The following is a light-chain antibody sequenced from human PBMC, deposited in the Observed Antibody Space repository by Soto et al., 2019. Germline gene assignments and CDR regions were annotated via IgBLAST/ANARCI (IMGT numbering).Light chain of an antibody. CDR2: AAS. J-gene: IGKJ2*01. CDR3: PQSYSIPYT. V-gene: IGKV1-39*01. Sequence: DIPMTQSPSSLSASVGDRVTITCRASQSISSFLNWYQQKPGKAPKLLVYAASSLEGGVPSRFSGSGSGTDFTLTISSLQPEDFATYYCPQSYSIPYTFGQGTKLEIK. CDR1: QSISSF.